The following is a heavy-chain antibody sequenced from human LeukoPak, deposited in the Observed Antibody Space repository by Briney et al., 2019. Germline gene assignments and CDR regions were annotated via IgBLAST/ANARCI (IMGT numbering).Heavy chain of an antibody. CDR1: GFTFSTYY. CDR2: ITGSSSYI. V-gene: IGHV3-21*01. D-gene: IGHD6-6*01. J-gene: IGHJ4*02. CDR3: ARGFSSSPYFDY. Sequence: GGSLRLSCAASGFTFSTYYMNWVRQAPGKGLEWVSFITGSSSYIYYTDSVKGRFTISRDNAKNSLFLQMNSLRDEDTAVYYCARGFSSSPYFDYWGQGTLVTVSS.